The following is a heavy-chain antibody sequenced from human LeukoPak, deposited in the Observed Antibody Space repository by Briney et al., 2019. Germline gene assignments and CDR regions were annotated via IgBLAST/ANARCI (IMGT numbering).Heavy chain of an antibody. V-gene: IGHV3-74*01. Sequence: GGSLRLSCAASGFTLSKHWMRWVRQAPGKGLESVSRINTDGTVTTYADSVKGRFTVSRDNADNTMFLQMNSVRDKDTAVYYCATKQWLAPPPDSWGQGTPVTVSS. D-gene: IGHD6-19*01. J-gene: IGHJ4*02. CDR2: INTDGTVT. CDR3: ATKQWLAPPPDS. CDR1: GFTLSKHW.